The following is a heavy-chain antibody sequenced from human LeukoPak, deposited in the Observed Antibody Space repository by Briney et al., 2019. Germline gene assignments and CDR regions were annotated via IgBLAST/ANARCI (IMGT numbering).Heavy chain of an antibody. Sequence: PSETLSLTCTVSGGSISSYYWSWIRQPPGKGLEWIGYIYYSGSTNYNPSLKSRVTISVDTSKNQFSLKLSSVTAADTAVYYCARDVGETFFDYWGQGALVTVSS. CDR2: IYYSGST. CDR3: ARDVGETFFDY. V-gene: IGHV4-59*01. CDR1: GGSISSYY. D-gene: IGHD3-10*01. J-gene: IGHJ4*02.